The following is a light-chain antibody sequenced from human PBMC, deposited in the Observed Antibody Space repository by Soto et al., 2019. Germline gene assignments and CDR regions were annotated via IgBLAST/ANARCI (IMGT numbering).Light chain of an antibody. V-gene: IGKV1-5*03. Sequence: DIQMTQSPPTLSASVGDRVTITCRASQSISSWLAWYQQKPGKAPKLLIYKASSLESGVPSRFSGSGAGTEFTLTICSLQPDDSATYYGQQYNSFWTFGQGTKVEIK. CDR2: KAS. CDR3: QQYNSFWT. CDR1: QSISSW. J-gene: IGKJ1*01.